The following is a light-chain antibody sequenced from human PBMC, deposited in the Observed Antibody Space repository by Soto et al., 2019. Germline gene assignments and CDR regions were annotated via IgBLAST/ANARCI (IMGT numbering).Light chain of an antibody. CDR2: AAS. J-gene: IGKJ3*01. Sequence: DIQMTQSPSSLSASVGDRVTITCRASQGIGNSLAWYHQKPGNVPKLLIYAASTLQSGVPSRFSGSGSETDFTLTITSLQAEDVATYYCQKYNGSPTFTVGPGTKVDIK. CDR1: QGIGNS. V-gene: IGKV1-27*01. CDR3: QKYNGSPTFT.